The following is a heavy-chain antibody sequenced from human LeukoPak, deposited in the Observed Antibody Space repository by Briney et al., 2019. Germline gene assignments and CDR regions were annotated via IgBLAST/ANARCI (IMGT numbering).Heavy chain of an antibody. J-gene: IGHJ4*02. CDR3: AKRNGGYYTDY. Sequence: GGSLRLSCAASGFTFSTYAMSWVRQAPGKGLEWVSTIGSGGTPHYADSVKGRFTISRDNSKNTLYLQMSSLRAEDTAVYYCAKRNGGYYTDYWGQGTLVTVSS. CDR1: GFTFSTYA. CDR2: IGSGGTP. D-gene: IGHD3-3*01. V-gene: IGHV3-23*01.